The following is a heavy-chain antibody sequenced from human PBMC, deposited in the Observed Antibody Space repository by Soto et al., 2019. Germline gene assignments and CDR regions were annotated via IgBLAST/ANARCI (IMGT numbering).Heavy chain of an antibody. D-gene: IGHD6-6*01. CDR1: GFTFSSYS. CDR2: ISSSSSYI. V-gene: IGHV3-21*01. CDR3: ARTSECSSSQKDAEGYYYYMDV. Sequence: GGSLRLSCAASGFTFSSYSMNWVRQAPGKGLEWVSSISSSSSYIYYADSVKGRFTISRDNAKNPLYLQMNSLRAEDTAVYYCARTSECSSSQKDAEGYYYYMDVWGKGTTVTVSS. J-gene: IGHJ6*03.